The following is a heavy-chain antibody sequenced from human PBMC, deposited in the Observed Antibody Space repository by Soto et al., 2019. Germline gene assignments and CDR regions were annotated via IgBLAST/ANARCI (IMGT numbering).Heavy chain of an antibody. J-gene: IGHJ5*02. Sequence: GGSLRLSCAASGFTFSSCAMSWVRQAPGKGLEWVSSISCSGGSTCYADSVKGRFTISRDNSKNTLYLQMNSLRAEDTAVYYCAKDLTRGIVVVPVPLGFHXWGQATLVTASX. CDR3: AKDLTRGIVVVPVPLGFHX. V-gene: IGHV3-23*01. CDR1: GFTFSSCA. CDR2: ISCSGGST. D-gene: IGHD2-21*02.